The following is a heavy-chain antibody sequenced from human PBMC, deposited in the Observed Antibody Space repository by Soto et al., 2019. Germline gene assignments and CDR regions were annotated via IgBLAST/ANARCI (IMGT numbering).Heavy chain of an antibody. CDR1: GYTFTNYY. J-gene: IGHJ4*02. D-gene: IGHD3-22*01. CDR2: INPRGGRT. Sequence: ASVKVSCKASGYTFTNYYMHWVRQAPGQGLEWMGMINPRGGRTTYPQKFQGRATMTTDTSASTAYMELSSLRSEDTAVYYCARGSGYYYWDDYWGQGTLVTVSS. V-gene: IGHV1-46*01. CDR3: ARGSGYYYWDDY.